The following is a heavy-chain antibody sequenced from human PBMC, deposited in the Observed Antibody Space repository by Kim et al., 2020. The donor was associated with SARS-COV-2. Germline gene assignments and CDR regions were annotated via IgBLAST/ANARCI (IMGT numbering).Heavy chain of an antibody. CDR3: ARLSSGYSSSWYQSWY. V-gene: IGHV4-39*01. CDR2: IYYSGST. CDR1: GGSISSSSYY. D-gene: IGHD6-13*01. Sequence: SETLSLTCTVSGGSISSSSYYWGWIRQPPGKGLEWIGSIYYSGSTYYNPSLKSRVTISVDTSKNQFSLKLSSVTAADTAVYYCARLSSGYSSSWYQSWY. J-gene: IGHJ2*01.